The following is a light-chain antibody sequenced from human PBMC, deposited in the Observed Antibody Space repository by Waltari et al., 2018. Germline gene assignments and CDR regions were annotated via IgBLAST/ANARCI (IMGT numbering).Light chain of an antibody. CDR1: QSINSW. CDR3: QPYHKAPIH. J-gene: IGKJ5*01. Sequence: DIQMTQSPFTLSASVGDRVTVTCRASQSINSWLAWYQHKQGKDPKLLIYEASNLASGVPSRCSGSGSGTDFTRPISGLQRDDLSTYDGQPYHKAPIHFGQGTRLEIK. CDR2: EAS. V-gene: IGKV1-5*03.